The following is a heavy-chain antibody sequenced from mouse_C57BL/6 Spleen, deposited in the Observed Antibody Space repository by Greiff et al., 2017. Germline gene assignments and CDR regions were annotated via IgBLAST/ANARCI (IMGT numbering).Heavy chain of an antibody. V-gene: IGHV1-4*01. J-gene: IGHJ3*01. CDR3: ARSGYYGTMAWFAY. CDR1: GYTFTSYT. Sequence: VQLQQSGAELARPGASVKMSCKASGYTFTSYTMHWVKQRPGQGLEWIGYINPSRGYTTYNQKFKDKATLTADKSSSTAYMQLSSLTSEDSAVYYCARSGYYGTMAWFAYWGQGTLGTVSA. CDR2: INPSRGYT. D-gene: IGHD1-1*01.